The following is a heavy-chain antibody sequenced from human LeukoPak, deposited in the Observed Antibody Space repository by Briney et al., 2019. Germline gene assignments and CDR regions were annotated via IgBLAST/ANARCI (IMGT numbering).Heavy chain of an antibody. D-gene: IGHD2/OR15-2a*01. CDR2: IFYSGST. V-gene: IGHV4-59*01. CDR1: GGSITSYY. Sequence: PSETLSLTCTVSGGSITSYYWSWIRQPPGERLEWIGYIFYSGSTNYNPSLESRVSISIDTSKNQFSLKLSSLTAADTAVYYCAKYPGSPTRSFEPWGQGTLVTVSS. J-gene: IGHJ5*02. CDR3: AKYPGSPTRSFEP.